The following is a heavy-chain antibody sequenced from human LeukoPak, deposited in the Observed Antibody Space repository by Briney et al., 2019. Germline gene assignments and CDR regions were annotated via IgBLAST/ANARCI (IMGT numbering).Heavy chain of an antibody. CDR1: GFTFNNYA. V-gene: IGHV3-23*01. CDR2: ISGSGGTT. D-gene: IGHD5-18*01. J-gene: IGHJ4*02. CDR3: GNLDTPMGY. Sequence: GGSLRLSCAASGFTFNNYAMTWVRQAPGKGLEWVSAISGSGGTTLYADSVKGRFTISRDNSKSTLYLQMNSLRAEDTAVYYCGNLDTPMGYWGQGTLVTVSS.